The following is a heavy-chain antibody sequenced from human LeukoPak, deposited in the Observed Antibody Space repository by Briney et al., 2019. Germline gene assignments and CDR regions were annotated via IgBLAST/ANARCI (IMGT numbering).Heavy chain of an antibody. Sequence: SETLSLTCTVSGGSISGYSWTWIRQPPGQGLEWIGYFHNSRTTSHNPSLTGRVTISVDTAMDQISLKLNSVTAADTAVYYCARGHLGLSPWGQGTLVTVSS. CDR3: ARGHLGLSP. CDR2: FHNSRTT. CDR1: GGSISGYS. D-gene: IGHD3-10*01. V-gene: IGHV4-59*01. J-gene: IGHJ5*02.